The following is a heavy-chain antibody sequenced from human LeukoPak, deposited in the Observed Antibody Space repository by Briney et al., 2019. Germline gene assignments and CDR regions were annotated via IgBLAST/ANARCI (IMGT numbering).Heavy chain of an antibody. CDR3: ARVWFGEHSFDY. CDR2: VNPASGVS. V-gene: IGHV1-46*03. Sequence: ASVKISCRTSGYSFTTFYIHWVRQAPGQGLDWMGMVNPASGVSIYAQKFQGRVTMTRDTSTSTVYMELSSLRSEDTAVYYCARVWFGEHSFDYWGQGTLVTVSS. J-gene: IGHJ4*02. CDR1: GYSFTTFY. D-gene: IGHD3-10*01.